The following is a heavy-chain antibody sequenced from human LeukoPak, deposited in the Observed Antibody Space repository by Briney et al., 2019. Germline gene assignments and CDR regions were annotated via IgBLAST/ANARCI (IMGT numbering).Heavy chain of an antibody. CDR2: ISYDGSNK. V-gene: IGHV3-30*04. D-gene: IGHD1-26*01. CDR3: ARGLLHYYFDY. CDR1: GFTFSSYA. J-gene: IGHJ4*02. Sequence: PGGSLRLSCAASGFTFSSYAMHWVRQAPGKGLEWVAVISYDGSNKYYADSVKGRFTISRDNSKNTLYLQMNSLRAEDTAVYYCARGLLHYYFDYWGQGTLVTVSS.